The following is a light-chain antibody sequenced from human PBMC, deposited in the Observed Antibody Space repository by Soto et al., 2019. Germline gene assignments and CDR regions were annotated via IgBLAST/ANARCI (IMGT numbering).Light chain of an antibody. Sequence: QSVLTQPASVSGSPGQSITISCTGTSSDIGAYNYFSWYQQHPGKAPKLMIYDVNIRPSGVSNRFSGSKSGNTASLTISGLQAEDEADYYCTSWTTSTTMIFGGGTKLTVL. CDR1: SSDIGAYNY. V-gene: IGLV2-14*03. CDR3: TSWTTSTTMI. CDR2: DVN. J-gene: IGLJ2*01.